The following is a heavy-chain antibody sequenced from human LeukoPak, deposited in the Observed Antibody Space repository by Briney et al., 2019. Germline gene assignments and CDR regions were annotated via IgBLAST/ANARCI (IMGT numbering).Heavy chain of an antibody. CDR1: GFTFSNFG. V-gene: IGHV3-30*02. J-gene: IGHJ4*02. Sequence: PGGSLRLSCAASGFTFSNFGMHWVRQTPGKGLEWVAFIRYDETNKYYADSVKGRFTISRDNSKNTLYLQMNSLRAEDTAVYYCARASPGYSSSWWDFDYWGQGTLVTVSS. CDR3: ARASPGYSSSWWDFDY. CDR2: IRYDETNK. D-gene: IGHD6-13*01.